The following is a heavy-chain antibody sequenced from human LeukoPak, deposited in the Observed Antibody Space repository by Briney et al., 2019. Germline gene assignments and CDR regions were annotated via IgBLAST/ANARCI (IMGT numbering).Heavy chain of an antibody. J-gene: IGHJ4*02. CDR3: ASRKLLSGDHELDDH. CDR1: GDSIRSYY. CDR2: FYISGST. D-gene: IGHD4-17*01. V-gene: IGHV4-4*07. Sequence: PSETLSLTCTVSGDSIRSYYWSWIRQPAGKGLEWIGRFYISGSTKSKPSFKSRVTMSVDTSKNQFSLKLGSVTAADTAVYYCASRKLLSGDHELDDHWGQGTLITVSS.